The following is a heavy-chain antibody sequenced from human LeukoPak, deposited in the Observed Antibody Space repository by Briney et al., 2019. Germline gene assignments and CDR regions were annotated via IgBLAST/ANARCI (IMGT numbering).Heavy chain of an antibody. CDR2: IIPIFGTA. Sequence: SVKVSCKASGGTFSSYAISWVRQAPGQGLEWMGGIIPIFGTANYAQKFQGRVAITADESTSTAYMELSSLRSEDTAVYYCASNAPYYYYYMDVWGKGTTVTISS. CDR3: ASNAPYYYYYMDV. CDR1: GGTFSSYA. J-gene: IGHJ6*03. V-gene: IGHV1-69*13.